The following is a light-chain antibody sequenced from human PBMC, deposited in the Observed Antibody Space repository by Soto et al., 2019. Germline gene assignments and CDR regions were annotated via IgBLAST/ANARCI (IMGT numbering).Light chain of an antibody. Sequence: EIVLTQSPATLSLSPGERAALSCRASQSIGNYLGWYQQKPGQAPKLLIYDTSNRATGIPARFSGSGSGTDFTLTIISLEPEDFAVYYCQHRSNWPLTFGGGTKVEI. CDR2: DTS. CDR1: QSIGNY. J-gene: IGKJ4*01. CDR3: QHRSNWPLT. V-gene: IGKV3-11*01.